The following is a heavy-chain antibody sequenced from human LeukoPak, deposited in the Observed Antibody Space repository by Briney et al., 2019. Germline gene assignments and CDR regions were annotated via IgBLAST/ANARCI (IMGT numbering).Heavy chain of an antibody. CDR3: ARDRRFWSGNYSPDRSEHQYYFDY. CDR2: IIPIFGTA. Sequence: GASVKVSCKASGGTFSSYAISWVRQAPGQGLEWMGGIIPIFGTASYAQKFQGRVTITTDESTSTAYMELSSLRSEDTAVYYCARDRRFWSGNYSPDRSEHQYYFDYWGQGTLVTVSS. CDR1: GGTFSSYA. V-gene: IGHV1-69*05. D-gene: IGHD3-3*01. J-gene: IGHJ4*02.